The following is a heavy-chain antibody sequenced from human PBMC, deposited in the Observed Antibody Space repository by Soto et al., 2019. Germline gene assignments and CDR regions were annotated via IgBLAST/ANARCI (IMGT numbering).Heavy chain of an antibody. J-gene: IGHJ1*01. Sequence: QVQLVESGGGVVQPGRSLRLSCAASGFTFSNYAMHWVRQAPGKGLEWVAVISYDGSNNYYADSVKGRFTISRDNSKNTLYLQMNSLSPEDTAVYYCARDGGITKQMRPDFQHWGQGTLVTVSS. CDR1: GFTFSNYA. D-gene: IGHD3-10*01. CDR2: ISYDGSNN. V-gene: IGHV3-30-3*01. CDR3: ARDGGITKQMRPDFQH.